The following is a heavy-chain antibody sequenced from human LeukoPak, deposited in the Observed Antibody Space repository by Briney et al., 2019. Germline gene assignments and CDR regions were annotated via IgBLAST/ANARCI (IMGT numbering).Heavy chain of an antibody. Sequence: GGSLRLSCAASGFTFSSYSMNWVRQAPGKGLEWVSSISSSSSYIYYADSVKGRFTISRDNAKNSLYLQMNSLRAEDTAVYYCARALRGVTGTTNYYYYMDVWGKGTTVTVSS. CDR2: ISSSSSYI. CDR1: GFTFSSYS. CDR3: ARALRGVTGTTNYYYYMDV. V-gene: IGHV3-21*01. D-gene: IGHD1-20*01. J-gene: IGHJ6*03.